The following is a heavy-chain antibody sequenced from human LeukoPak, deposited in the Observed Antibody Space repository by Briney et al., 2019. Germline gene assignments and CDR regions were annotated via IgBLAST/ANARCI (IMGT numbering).Heavy chain of an antibody. Sequence: GGSLRLSCAASGFTFSGHEMNWVRQAPGKGLEWISYISDSGGTTKYADSVRGRFTISRDNAKNSLYLQMNSLRAEDTAVYYCARDSVIVAAHDYWGQGTLVTVSS. D-gene: IGHD2/OR15-2a*01. CDR3: ARDSVIVAAHDY. CDR2: ISDSGGTT. J-gene: IGHJ4*02. V-gene: IGHV3-48*03. CDR1: GFTFSGHE.